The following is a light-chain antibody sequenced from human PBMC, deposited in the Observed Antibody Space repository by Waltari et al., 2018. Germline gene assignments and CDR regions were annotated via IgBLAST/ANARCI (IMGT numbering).Light chain of an antibody. CDR2: WAS. CDR1: QSILFTSNNKNY. J-gene: IGKJ2*01. V-gene: IGKV4-1*01. Sequence: DIMMTQSPDSLAVSLGERATINCKSSQSILFTSNNKNYLAWYQQRPGQPPKLLIYWASTRESGVPDRFSGSGSGTAFALTISSLQTEDVAVYYCQQYYSTPYTFGQGTKLEI. CDR3: QQYYSTPYT.